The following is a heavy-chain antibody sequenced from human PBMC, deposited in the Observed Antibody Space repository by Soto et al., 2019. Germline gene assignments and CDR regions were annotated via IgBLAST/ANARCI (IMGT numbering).Heavy chain of an antibody. CDR1: GFTFSSYS. D-gene: IGHD3-10*01. CDR3: ARDRTSLGDPSAFDI. Sequence: GGSLRLSCAASGFTFSSYSMNWVRQAPGKGLEWVSSISSSSSYIYYADSVKGRFTISRDNAKNSLYLQMNSLRAEDTAVYYCARDRTSLGDPSAFDIWGQGTMVTVSS. V-gene: IGHV3-21*01. J-gene: IGHJ3*02. CDR2: ISSSSSYI.